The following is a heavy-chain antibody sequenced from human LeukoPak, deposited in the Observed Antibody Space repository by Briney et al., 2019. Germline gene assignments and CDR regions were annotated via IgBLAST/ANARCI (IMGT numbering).Heavy chain of an antibody. CDR1: GGSISSGDYY. V-gene: IGHV4-39*07. CDR2: INHSGST. CDR3: ARRYSGRTPLGY. J-gene: IGHJ4*02. D-gene: IGHD1-26*01. Sequence: SQTLSLTCTVSGGSISSGDYYWSWLRQPPGKGREWIGEINHSGSTNYNPSLKSRVTISVDTSKNQFSLKLSSVTAADTAVYYCARRYSGRTPLGYWGQGTLVTVSS.